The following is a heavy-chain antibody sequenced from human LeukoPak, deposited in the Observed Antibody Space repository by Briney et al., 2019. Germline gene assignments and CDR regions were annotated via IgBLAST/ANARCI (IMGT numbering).Heavy chain of an antibody. CDR3: ARWAGTCTIASCYTPLDY. D-gene: IGHD2-2*02. CDR2: IAPVFGTV. J-gene: IGHJ4*02. V-gene: IGHV1-69*13. CDR1: GGTFSNYG. Sequence: SVKVSCKATGGTFSNYGFSWVRQAPEQGLEWMGGIAPVFGTVSYAQKFQGRVTISADDFTTTAYMELSSLRSEDTAVYYCARWAGTCTIASCYTPLDYWGQGTLVTVST.